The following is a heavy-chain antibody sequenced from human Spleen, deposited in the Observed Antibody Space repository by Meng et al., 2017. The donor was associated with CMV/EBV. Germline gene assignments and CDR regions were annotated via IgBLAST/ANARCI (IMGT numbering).Heavy chain of an antibody. CDR2: TYYRSKWYN. CDR1: GDSVSSNSAA. Sequence: SQTLSLTCAISGDSVSSNSAAWNWIRQSPSRGLEWLGRTYYRSKWYNDYAVSVKSRITINLDTSKNQFSLQLNSVTPEDTAVYYCARDRVGYCSSTSCYPLLRIGYYYYGMDVWGQGTTVTVSS. D-gene: IGHD2-2*01. V-gene: IGHV6-1*01. J-gene: IGHJ6*02. CDR3: ARDRVGYCSSTSCYPLLRIGYYYYGMDV.